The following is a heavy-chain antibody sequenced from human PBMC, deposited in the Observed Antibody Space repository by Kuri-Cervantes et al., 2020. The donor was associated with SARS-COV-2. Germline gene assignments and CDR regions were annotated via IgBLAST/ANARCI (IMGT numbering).Heavy chain of an antibody. CDR3: ARDPSTIFGVVIIPVDGGFDY. CDR1: GFTFSSYS. D-gene: IGHD3-3*01. CDR2: ISSSSSYI. V-gene: IGHV3-21*01. Sequence: ETLSLSCAASGFTFSSYSMNWVRQAPGKGLEWVSSISSSSSYIYYADSVKGRFTISRDNAKNSLYLQMNSLRAEDTAVYYCARDPSTIFGVVIIPVDGGFDYWGQGTLVTVSS. J-gene: IGHJ4*02.